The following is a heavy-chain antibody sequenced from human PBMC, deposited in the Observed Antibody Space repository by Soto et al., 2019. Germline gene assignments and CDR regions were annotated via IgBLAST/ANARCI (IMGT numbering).Heavy chain of an antibody. CDR2: IYYSGST. CDR3: ARILYSSSSSHYYYGMDV. J-gene: IGHJ6*02. D-gene: IGHD6-6*01. V-gene: IGHV4-39*01. CDR1: GCSISSSSYY. Sequence: EILSLTFTVSGCSISSSSYYWGWIRQPPGKGLEWIGSIYYSGSTYYNPSLKSRVTISVDTSKNQFSLKLSSVTAADTAVYYCARILYSSSSSHYYYGMDVWGQGTTVTVSS.